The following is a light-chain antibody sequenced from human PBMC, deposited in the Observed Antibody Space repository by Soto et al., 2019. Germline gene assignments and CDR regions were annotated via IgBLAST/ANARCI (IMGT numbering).Light chain of an antibody. CDR2: LNSDGSH. CDR3: QTWGTGFWV. J-gene: IGLJ3*02. Sequence: QAVVTQSPSASASLGASVKLTCTLSSGHSSYAIAWHQQQPEKGPRYLMTLNSDGSHSKGDGIPDRFSGSSSGAERYLTISSLHSEDEADYYCQTWGTGFWVFGGGTKVTVL. V-gene: IGLV4-69*01. CDR1: SGHSSYA.